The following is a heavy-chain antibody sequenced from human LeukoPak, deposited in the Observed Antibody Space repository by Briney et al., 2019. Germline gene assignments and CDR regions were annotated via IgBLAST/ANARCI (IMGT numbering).Heavy chain of an antibody. Sequence: GGSLRLSCAASGFTFSSYWMSWVRQAPGKGLEWVANIKQDGSEKYYVDSVKGRFTISRDNSKNTLYLQMNSLRAEDTAVYYCANIGIAAADKDYWGQGTLVTVSS. V-gene: IGHV3-7*01. CDR1: GFTFSSYW. D-gene: IGHD6-13*01. J-gene: IGHJ4*02. CDR3: ANIGIAAADKDY. CDR2: IKQDGSEK.